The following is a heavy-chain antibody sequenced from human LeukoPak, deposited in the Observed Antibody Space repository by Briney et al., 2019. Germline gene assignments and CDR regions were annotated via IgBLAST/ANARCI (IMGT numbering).Heavy chain of an antibody. D-gene: IGHD2-2*03. CDR1: GFTLSSYA. J-gene: IGHJ4*02. V-gene: IGHV3-23*01. Sequence: PGGSLRLSCAASGFTLSSYAMSWVRQAPGKGLEWVSAISDSGNTYHADSVKGRFTISRDSSKNTLFLQMNRLRPEDAAVYYCAKAPVKTCRGGYCYPFDYWGQGTLVNVSS. CDR3: AKAPVKTCRGGYCYPFDY. CDR2: ISDSGNT.